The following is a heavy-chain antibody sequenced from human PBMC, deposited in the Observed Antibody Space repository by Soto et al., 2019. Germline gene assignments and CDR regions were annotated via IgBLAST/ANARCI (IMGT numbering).Heavy chain of an antibody. CDR1: GYTFTGYY. D-gene: IGHD3-3*01. CDR3: AREGGDYDFWSGYYTGYYYMDV. J-gene: IGHJ6*03. Sequence: ASVKVSCKASGYTFTGYYMHWVRQAPGQGLEWMGWINPNSGNTGYAQKFQGRVTMTRNTSISTAYMELSSLRSEDTAVYYCAREGGDYDFWSGYYTGYYYMDVWGKGTTVTVSS. V-gene: IGHV1-8*02. CDR2: INPNSGNT.